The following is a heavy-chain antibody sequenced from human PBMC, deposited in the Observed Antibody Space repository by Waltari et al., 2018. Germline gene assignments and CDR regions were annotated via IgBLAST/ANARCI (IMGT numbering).Heavy chain of an antibody. Sequence: QVQLVQSGAEVKKPGASLQVSCKASGYTFTNDDIYWVRQAAGQGLEWMGWINPNSDHAVYSQNFQGRVTMTRDTSTQTAYMELSGLRFEDTAVYYCARAITGGAFDVWGQGTVVTVSS. D-gene: IGHD1-1*01. CDR1: GYTFTNDD. CDR2: INPNSDHA. J-gene: IGHJ3*01. V-gene: IGHV1-8*01. CDR3: ARAITGGAFDV.